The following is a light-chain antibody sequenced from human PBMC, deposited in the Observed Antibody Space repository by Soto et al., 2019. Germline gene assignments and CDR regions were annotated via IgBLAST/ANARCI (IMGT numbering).Light chain of an antibody. J-gene: IGKJ2*01. CDR3: QQYGSASYT. V-gene: IGKV3-20*01. Sequence: EIVLTQSPGTLSLSPGERATLSCRASQSVSSSYLAWYQQKPGQAPRLLIYGAPSKATGIPDRFSGSASGRDFTLTISRLEPEDFEVYYCQQYGSASYTFGQGTKLEIK. CDR2: GAP. CDR1: QSVSSSY.